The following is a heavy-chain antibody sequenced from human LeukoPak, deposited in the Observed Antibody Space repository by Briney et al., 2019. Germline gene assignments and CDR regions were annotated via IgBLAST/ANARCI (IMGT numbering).Heavy chain of an antibody. CDR2: IYNSEST. V-gene: IGHV4-39*01. CDR1: GDSISSTSYF. J-gene: IGHJ4*02. CDR3: ARHLSGSYSFDH. D-gene: IGHD1-26*01. Sequence: PSETLSLTCTVSGDSISSTSYFWGWIRQPPGEGLEWIGQIYNSESTNYNPSLKSRVALPLDTSKRQFSLKLSSVTAADTAVYYCARHLSGSYSFDHWGQGTLVTVSS.